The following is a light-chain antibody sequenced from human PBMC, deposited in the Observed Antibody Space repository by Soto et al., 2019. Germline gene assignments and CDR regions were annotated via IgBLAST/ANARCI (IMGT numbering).Light chain of an antibody. J-gene: IGLJ1*01. CDR2: DVN. CDR3: QSYDSSLSGPLYV. V-gene: IGLV2-18*02. CDR1: SSDVGNSNG. Sequence: QSVLTQPPSVPGSPGQSVAISCTGTSSDVGNSNGVSWYHQPPGTAPKLIIYDVNNRPSGVPDRFSGSKSGNTASLTISGLLAEDEGDYYCQSYDSSLSGPLYVFGTGTKVTVL.